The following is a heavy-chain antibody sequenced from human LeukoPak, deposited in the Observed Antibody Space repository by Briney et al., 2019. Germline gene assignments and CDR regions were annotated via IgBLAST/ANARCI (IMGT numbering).Heavy chain of an antibody. V-gene: IGHV1-18*01. CDR3: ARSGRGTYYYFDL. J-gene: IGHJ4*02. D-gene: IGHD1-26*01. CDR1: NYPFTRYG. CDR2: ISGSNGNT. Sequence: GASVKLSCNASNYPFTRYGISWVRQAPGQGLELMGWISGSNGNTNYAQKFQGRVSMTADASTGTAYLELRSLRSDDTAVYYCARSGRGTYYYFDLWGQGTLVTVSS.